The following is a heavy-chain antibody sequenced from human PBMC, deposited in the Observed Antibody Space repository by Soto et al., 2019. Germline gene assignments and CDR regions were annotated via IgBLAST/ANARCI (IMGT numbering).Heavy chain of an antibody. D-gene: IGHD2-2*01. J-gene: IGHJ4*02. CDR1: GGSISSYY. Sequence: TSETLSLTCTVSGGSISSYYWSWIRQPPGKGLEWIGYIYYSGSTNYNPSLKSRVTISVDTSKNQFSLKLNSVTAADTAVYYCARLYCSSTNCYVDYWGQGTLVTVSS. CDR2: IYYSGST. CDR3: ARLYCSSTNCYVDY. V-gene: IGHV4-59*08.